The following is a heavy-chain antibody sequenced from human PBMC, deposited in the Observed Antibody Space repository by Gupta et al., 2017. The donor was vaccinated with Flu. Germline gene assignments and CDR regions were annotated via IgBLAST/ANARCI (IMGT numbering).Heavy chain of an antibody. CDR1: FTFSSYS. J-gene: IGHJ4*02. CDR2: ISSSSSYI. CDR3: ARDMGWGNPDY. Sequence: FTFSSYSMNWVRQAPGKGLEWVSSISSSSSYIYYADSVKGRFTISRDNAKNSLYLQMNSLRAEDTAVYYCARDMGWGNPDYWGQGTLVTVSS. V-gene: IGHV3-21*01. D-gene: IGHD7-27*01.